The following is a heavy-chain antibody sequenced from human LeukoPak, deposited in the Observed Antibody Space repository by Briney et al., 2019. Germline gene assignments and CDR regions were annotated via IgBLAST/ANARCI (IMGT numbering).Heavy chain of an antibody. CDR3: AKTSVSSGWPELFDF. D-gene: IGHD6-19*01. CDR1: EFTFDSYA. CDR2: ISGSGANT. V-gene: IGHV3-23*01. Sequence: GGSLRLSCAASEFTFDSYAMNWVRQAPGKGLEWVSAISGSGANTYYANSEKGRITISRDNSKSTLFLQMDSLRAEDTAIYYCAKTSVSSGWPELFDFWGQGTLVTVSS. J-gene: IGHJ4*02.